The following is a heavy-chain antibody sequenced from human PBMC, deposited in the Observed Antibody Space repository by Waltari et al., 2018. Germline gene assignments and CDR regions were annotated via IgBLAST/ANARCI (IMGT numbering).Heavy chain of an antibody. D-gene: IGHD1-26*01. CDR1: GGSISSSSYY. Sequence: QLQLQESGPGLVKPSETLSLTCTVSGGSISSSSYYWGWIRQPPGKGLEWIGSIYYSGSTYYNPSLKSRVTISVDTSKNQFSLKLSSVTAADTAVYYCASHSGSYYYFDYWGQGTLVTVSS. CDR2: IYYSGST. J-gene: IGHJ4*02. V-gene: IGHV4-39*07. CDR3: ASHSGSYYYFDY.